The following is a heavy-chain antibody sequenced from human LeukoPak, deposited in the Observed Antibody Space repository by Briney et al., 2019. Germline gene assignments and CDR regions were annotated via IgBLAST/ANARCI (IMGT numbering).Heavy chain of an antibody. CDR1: GNRFSDYW. V-gene: IGHV5-51*01. CDR2: IYPGDSEI. Sequence: RGESLKISCKPSGNRFSDYWIGWVRQMPGKGLEWMAIIYPGDSEIRYSPSFRCQVTISADKSISTVYLQWSRLKASDTAMYYCARRARNSSGYFLYAFDVWGPGTLVTVSS. D-gene: IGHD3-22*01. CDR3: ARRARNSSGYFLYAFDV. J-gene: IGHJ3*01.